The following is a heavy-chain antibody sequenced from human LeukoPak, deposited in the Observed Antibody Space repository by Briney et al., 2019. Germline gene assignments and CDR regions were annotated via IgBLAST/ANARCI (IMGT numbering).Heavy chain of an antibody. J-gene: IGHJ4*02. CDR1: GGTFSSYA. CDR3: AREVSRNDPIKQRDY. Sequence: ASVKVSCKASGGTFSSYAISWVRQAPGQGLEWMGRIIPTLGIANYAQKFQGRVTITADKSTSTAYMELSSLRSEDTAVYYCAREVSRNDPIKQRDYWGQGTLVTVSS. CDR2: IIPTLGIA. V-gene: IGHV1-69*04. D-gene: IGHD1/OR15-1a*01.